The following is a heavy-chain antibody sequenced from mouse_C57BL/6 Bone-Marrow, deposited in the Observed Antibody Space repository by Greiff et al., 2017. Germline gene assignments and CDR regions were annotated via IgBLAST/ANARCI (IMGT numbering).Heavy chain of an antibody. CDR1: DSEVFPIAY. D-gene: IGHD1-1*01. CDR3: ARYYYGSSYWYFDV. J-gene: IGHJ1*03. CDR2: ILPSIGRT. Sequence: QVQLQQSGSELRSPGSSVKLSCKDFDSEVFPIAYMSWVRQKPGHGFEWIGGILPSIGRTIYGEKFEDKATLDADTLSNTAYLELNSLTSEDSAIYYCARYYYGSSYWYFDVWGTGTTVTVS. V-gene: IGHV15-2*01.